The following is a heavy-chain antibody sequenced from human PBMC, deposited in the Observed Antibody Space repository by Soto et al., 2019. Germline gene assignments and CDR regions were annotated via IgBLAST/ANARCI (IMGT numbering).Heavy chain of an antibody. CDR3: ARTIVVVPAAMGTHGIIPRDV. J-gene: IGHJ6*02. CDR2: IIPIFGTA. Sequence: SVKVSCKASGGTFSSYAISWVRQAPGQGLEWMGGIIPIFGTANYAQKFQGRVTITADESTSTAYMELSSLRSEDTAVYYCARTIVVVPAAMGTHGIIPRDVWGQGTTVTVS. V-gene: IGHV1-69*13. D-gene: IGHD2-2*01. CDR1: GGTFSSYA.